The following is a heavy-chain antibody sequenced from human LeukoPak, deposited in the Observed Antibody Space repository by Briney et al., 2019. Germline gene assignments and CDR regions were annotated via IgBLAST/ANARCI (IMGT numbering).Heavy chain of an antibody. V-gene: IGHV3-49*03. CDR2: IRSKAYGGTT. D-gene: IGHD6-19*01. CDR1: GFTFGDYA. CDR3: TRDLRPGYSSDWLHGFDY. J-gene: IGHJ4*02. Sequence: PGGSLRLSCTASGFTFGDYAMSWFRQAPGKGLEWVGFIRSKAYGGTTEYAASVKGRFTISRDDSKSIAYLQMNSLKTEDTAVYYCTRDLRPGYSSDWLHGFDYWGQGTLVTVSS.